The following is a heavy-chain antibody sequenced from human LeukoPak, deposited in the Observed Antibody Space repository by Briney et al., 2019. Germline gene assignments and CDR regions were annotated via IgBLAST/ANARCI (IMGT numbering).Heavy chain of an antibody. CDR2: ITGSSSYI. CDR1: GFSFRSYS. J-gene: IGHJ4*02. Sequence: GGSLRLSCAASGFSFRSYSMDWVRQAPGKGLNGSSSITGSSSYISYADSVKGRFTISRDNAENSLFLQMNSLRPEDTAVYFCARDRLEGGETFDSWGQGTLVTVSS. D-gene: IGHD1-1*01. V-gene: IGHV3-21*01. CDR3: ARDRLEGGETFDS.